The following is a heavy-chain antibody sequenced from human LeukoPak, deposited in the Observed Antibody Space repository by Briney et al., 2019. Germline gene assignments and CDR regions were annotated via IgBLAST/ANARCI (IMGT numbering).Heavy chain of an antibody. CDR1: GFTFSSYS. D-gene: IGHD6-6*01. V-gene: IGHV3-21*01. CDR3: ARGPEQLAPGY. Sequence: PGGSLRLSCAASGFTFSSYSMNWVRQAPGKGLEWVSSISSSSSYIYYADSVKGRFTISRDNSKNTLYLQMNSLRAEDTAVYYCARGPEQLAPGYWGQGTLVTVSS. CDR2: ISSSSSYI. J-gene: IGHJ4*02.